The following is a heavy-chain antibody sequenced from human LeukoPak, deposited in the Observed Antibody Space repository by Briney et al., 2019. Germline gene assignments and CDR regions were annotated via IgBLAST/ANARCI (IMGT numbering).Heavy chain of an antibody. Sequence: GGSLRLSCADSGFTFSRYYMSWLRQAPGKGLEWVANISLDGSEVYYVDSVKRLFTIFRDNAKNSLYLQMNSLRAEDTVVDYCTREAMASFDYWGGGTLVTVSS. CDR1: GFTFSRYY. V-gene: IGHV3-7*01. CDR2: ISLDGSEV. D-gene: IGHD5-18*01. J-gene: IGHJ4*02. CDR3: TREAMASFDY.